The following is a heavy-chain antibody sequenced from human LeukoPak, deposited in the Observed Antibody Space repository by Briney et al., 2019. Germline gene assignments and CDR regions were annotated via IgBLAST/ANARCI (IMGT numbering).Heavy chain of an antibody. V-gene: IGHV3-53*01. CDR3: ARDGGSGSPHLSYSYYGMDV. J-gene: IGHJ6*02. CDR2: IYSVDTT. CDR1: GFTVSITY. D-gene: IGHD3-10*01. Sequence: GGSLRLSCAASGFTVSITYMTWVRQAPGKGLEWVSFIYSVDTTYYADSVKGRFTISRDSSKNTLYLHMNSLRVEDTAVYYCARDGGSGSPHLSYSYYGMDVWGQGTTVTVSS.